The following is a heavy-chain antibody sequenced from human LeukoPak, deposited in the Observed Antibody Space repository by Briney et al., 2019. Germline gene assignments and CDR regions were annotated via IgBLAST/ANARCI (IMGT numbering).Heavy chain of an antibody. V-gene: IGHV3-30*18. CDR2: ISYDGSNK. CDR1: GFTFSSYG. D-gene: IGHD6-13*01. CDR3: AKTREVSSSWSWASPDY. Sequence: GGSLRLSCAASGFTFSSYGMHWVRQAPGKGLEWVAVISYDGSNKYYADSVKGRFTISRDNSKNTLYLQMNSLRAEDTAVYYCAKTREVSSSWSWASPDYWGQGTLVTVSS. J-gene: IGHJ4*02.